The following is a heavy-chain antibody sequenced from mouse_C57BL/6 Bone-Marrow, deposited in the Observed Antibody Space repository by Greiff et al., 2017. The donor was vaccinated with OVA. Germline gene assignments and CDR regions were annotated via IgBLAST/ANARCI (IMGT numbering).Heavy chain of an antibody. J-gene: IGHJ2*01. Sequence: VQLQLSGAELVRPGASVTLSCKASGYTFTDYEMHWVKQTPVHGLEWIGAIDPETGGTAYNQKFKGKAILTADKSSSTAYMELRSLTSEDSAVYYCTRSYSNYGDFDYWGQGTTLTVSS. CDR2: IDPETGGT. V-gene: IGHV1-15*01. D-gene: IGHD2-5*01. CDR3: TRSYSNYGDFDY. CDR1: GYTFTDYE.